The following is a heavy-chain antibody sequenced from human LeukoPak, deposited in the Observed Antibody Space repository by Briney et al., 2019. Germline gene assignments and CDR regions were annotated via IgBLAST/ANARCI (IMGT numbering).Heavy chain of an antibody. CDR1: GGSFSGYY. D-gene: IGHD5-12*01. Sequence: SGTLSLTCAVYGGSFSGYYWSWIRQPPGKGLEWIGEINHSGSTNYNPSLKSRVTISVDTSKNQFSLKLSSVTAADTAVYYCARGLPRPYWYFDLWGRGTLVTVSS. CDR2: INHSGST. V-gene: IGHV4-34*09. J-gene: IGHJ2*01. CDR3: ARGLPRPYWYFDL.